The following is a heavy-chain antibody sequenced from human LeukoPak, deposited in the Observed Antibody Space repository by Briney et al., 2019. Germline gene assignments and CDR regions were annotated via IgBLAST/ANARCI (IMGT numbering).Heavy chain of an antibody. CDR1: GGSFSGYY. V-gene: IGHV4-34*01. CDR2: INHSGST. CDR3: ARKDYGILTGQTRKFDY. J-gene: IGHJ4*02. D-gene: IGHD3-9*01. Sequence: PSETLSLTCAVYGGSFSGYYWSWIRQPPGKGLEWIGEINHSGSTNYNPSLKSRVTISVDTSKNQFSLKLSSVTAADTAVYYCARKDYGILTGQTRKFDYWGQGTLVTVSS.